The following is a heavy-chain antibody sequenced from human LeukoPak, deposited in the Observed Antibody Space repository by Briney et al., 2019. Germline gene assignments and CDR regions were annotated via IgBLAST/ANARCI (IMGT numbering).Heavy chain of an antibody. V-gene: IGHV4-39*01. CDR2: IYYSGST. CDR1: GGSISSSSYY. Sequence: SESLSLTCTVSGGSISSSSYYWGWIRQPPGKGLEWIGSIYYSGSTYYNPSLKSRVTISVDTSKNQFSLKLSSVTAADTAVYYCARRPLTAALDNWGQGTLVTVSS. CDR3: ARRPLTAALDN. J-gene: IGHJ4*02. D-gene: IGHD2-2*01.